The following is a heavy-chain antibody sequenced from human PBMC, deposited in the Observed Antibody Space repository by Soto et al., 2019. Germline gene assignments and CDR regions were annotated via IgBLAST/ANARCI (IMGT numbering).Heavy chain of an antibody. V-gene: IGHV1-46*01. CDR1: GYTFTSYY. J-gene: IGHJ6*02. Sequence: ASVKVSCKASGYTFTSYYMHWVRQAPGQGLEWMGIINPSGGSTSYAQKFQGRVTMTRDTSTSTVYMELSSLRSEDTAVYYCARNDCSGGSCYIDYYYGMDVWGQGTTVTVS. D-gene: IGHD2-15*01. CDR2: INPSGGST. CDR3: ARNDCSGGSCYIDYYYGMDV.